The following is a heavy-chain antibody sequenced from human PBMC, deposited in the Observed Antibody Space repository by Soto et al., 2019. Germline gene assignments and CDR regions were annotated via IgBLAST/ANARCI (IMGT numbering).Heavy chain of an antibody. CDR1: GYTFSGYG. Sequence: QEQLVQSGAEVKKPGASVKVSCKASGYTFSGYGISWVRQAPGQGLEWMGWISAYNGNTNYAQKLQGRVTMTTDTSTSTAYMELRSLRSDDTAVYYCARRSYYDILTGYDSYYYYYGMDVWGQGTTVTVSS. CDR3: ARRSYYDILTGYDSYYYYYGMDV. CDR2: ISAYNGNT. V-gene: IGHV1-18*04. D-gene: IGHD3-9*01. J-gene: IGHJ6*02.